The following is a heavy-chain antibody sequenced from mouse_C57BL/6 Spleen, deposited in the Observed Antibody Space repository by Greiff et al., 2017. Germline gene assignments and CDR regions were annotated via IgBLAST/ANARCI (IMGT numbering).Heavy chain of an antibody. J-gene: IGHJ2*01. V-gene: IGHV1-82*01. D-gene: IGHD2-3*01. CDR1: GYAFSSSW. CDR3: ASLYDGYFFDY. CDR2: IDPGDGDT. Sequence: QVQLQQSGPELVKPGASVKISCKASGYAFSSSWMNWVKQRPGKGLEWIGRIDPGDGDTNYHGKFKGKATLTADKSSRPAYMQLSSLTSEDSAVYFCASLYDGYFFDYWGQGTTLTVSS.